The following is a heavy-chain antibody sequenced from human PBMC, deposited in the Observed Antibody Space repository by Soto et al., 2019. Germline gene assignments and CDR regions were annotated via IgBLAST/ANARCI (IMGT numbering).Heavy chain of an antibody. V-gene: IGHV3-33*01. CDR1: GFTFNRYG. D-gene: IGHD6-19*01. Sequence: QVQLVESGGGVVQPGRSLRLSCAASGFTFNRYGMHWVRQAPGKGLEWVAVIWYDGSNIYYADSVKGRFTISRDNSKDTLDLQMNSLRAEDTAVYYCARDREQCVVGYYFDYWGQGTLVTVSS. J-gene: IGHJ4*02. CDR3: ARDREQCVVGYYFDY. CDR2: IWYDGSNI.